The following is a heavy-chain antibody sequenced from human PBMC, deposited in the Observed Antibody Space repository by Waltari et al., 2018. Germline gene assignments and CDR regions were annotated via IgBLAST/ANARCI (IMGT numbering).Heavy chain of an antibody. V-gene: IGHV3-48*03. CDR2: ISTSGNTA. CDR1: GFLFPSYE. CDR3: ARRSRFSGSPLGH. D-gene: IGHD1-26*01. J-gene: IGHJ1*01. Sequence: EVQLVESGGGLVQPGGSLRLSCAPSGFLFPSYEMNWVRQAPGKGLEWVSYISTSGNTANYTDSVKDRFSSSRDNAKNSVTLQMNSLRVEDTAVYYCARRSRFSGSPLGHWGQGTLVIVSS.